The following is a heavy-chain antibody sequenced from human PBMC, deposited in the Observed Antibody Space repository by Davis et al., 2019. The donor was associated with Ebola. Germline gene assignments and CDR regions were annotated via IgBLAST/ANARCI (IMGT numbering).Heavy chain of an antibody. J-gene: IGHJ3*02. CDR3: ARAPMTTRAFDI. V-gene: IGHV3-23*01. D-gene: IGHD4-17*01. CDR1: GFTFSSYA. CDR2: ISGSGGST. Sequence: GESLKISCAASGFTFSSYAMSWVRQAPGKGLEWVSAISGSGGSTYYADSVKGRFTISRDNSKNTLYLQMNSLRAEDTAVYYCARAPMTTRAFDIWGQGTMVTVSS.